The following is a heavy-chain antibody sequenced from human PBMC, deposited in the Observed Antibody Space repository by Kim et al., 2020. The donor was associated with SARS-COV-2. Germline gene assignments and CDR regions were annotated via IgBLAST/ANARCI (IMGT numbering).Heavy chain of an antibody. D-gene: IGHD3-10*01. Sequence: PTLKSPVTISVDTSKNQFSLKLSSVTAADTAVYYCARVVTHYYGSGAYDYWGQGTLVTVSS. J-gene: IGHJ4*02. CDR3: ARVVTHYYGSGAYDY. V-gene: IGHV4-31*01.